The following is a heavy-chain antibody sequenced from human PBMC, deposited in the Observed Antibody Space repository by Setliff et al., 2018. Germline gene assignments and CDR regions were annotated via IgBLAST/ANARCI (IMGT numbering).Heavy chain of an antibody. Sequence: SETLSLTCTVSGGSITNFYWNWIRQSPGKGLEWIGYIYSSGITNYNPSLKSRLTMSVDTSKNQFSLHLSSMTAADTAVYYCARASVVHAIAVGYWGQGTLVTVSS. CDR2: IYSSGIT. CDR1: GGSITNFY. V-gene: IGHV4-59*08. D-gene: IGHD2-15*01. CDR3: ARASVVHAIAVGY. J-gene: IGHJ4*02.